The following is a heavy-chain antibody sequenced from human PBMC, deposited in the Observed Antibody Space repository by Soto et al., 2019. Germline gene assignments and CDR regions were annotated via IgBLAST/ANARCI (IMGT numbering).Heavy chain of an antibody. V-gene: IGHV1-69*04. D-gene: IGHD3-3*01. J-gene: IGHJ3*02. CDR1: GGTFSSYT. CDR3: ARDLLALPIGMNAFDI. CDR2: IIPILGIA. Sequence: SVKVSCKASGGTFSSYTISWVRQAPGQGLEWMGRIIPILGIANYAQKFQGRVTITADKSTSTAYMELSSLRSEDTAVYYCARDLLALPIGMNAFDIWGQGTMVTVSS.